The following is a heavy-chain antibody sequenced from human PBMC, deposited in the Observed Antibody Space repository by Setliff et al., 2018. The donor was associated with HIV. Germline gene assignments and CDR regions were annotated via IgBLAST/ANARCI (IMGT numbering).Heavy chain of an antibody. CDR1: GYIFIRYY. CDR3: ARDVRDGFEEWFSTLDDGMDV. Sequence: PSVKVSCKTSGYIFIRYYIFWVRQAPGQGLEWMGNINPHTGVTRYAEKFQGRVTMSRDTSISTIYMELSRLRSDDTAVYYCARDVRDGFEEWFSTLDDGMDVWGQGTTVTVSS. CDR2: INPHTGVT. J-gene: IGHJ6*02. V-gene: IGHV1-2*02. D-gene: IGHD3-3*01.